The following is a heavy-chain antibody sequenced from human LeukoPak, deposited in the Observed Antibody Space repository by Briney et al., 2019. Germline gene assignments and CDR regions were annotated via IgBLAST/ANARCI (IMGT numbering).Heavy chain of an antibody. Sequence: GGSLRLSCAASGFTFSNYWMSWVRQAPGKGLEWVANIKQDGREKYYVDSVKGRFTISRDNAKNSLYLQMNSLRAEDTAVYYCARDRRLETDYFDYWGQGTLVTVSS. V-gene: IGHV3-7*01. CDR2: IKQDGREK. CDR3: ARDRRLETDYFDY. J-gene: IGHJ4*02. D-gene: IGHD1-1*01. CDR1: GFTFSNYW.